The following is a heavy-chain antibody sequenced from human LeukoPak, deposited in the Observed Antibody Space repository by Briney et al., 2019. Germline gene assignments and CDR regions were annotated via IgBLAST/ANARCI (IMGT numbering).Heavy chain of an antibody. CDR3: ARGSSGRQIPYFDY. J-gene: IGHJ4*02. CDR1: GFTFSDYY. Sequence: GGSLRLSCAASGFTFSDYYMSWVRQATGKGLEWVSAIGTAGDTYYPGSVKGRFTISRENAKNSLYLQMNSLRAGDTAVYYCARGSSGRQIPYFDYWGQGALVTVSS. CDR2: IGTAGDT. V-gene: IGHV3-13*01. D-gene: IGHD3-10*01.